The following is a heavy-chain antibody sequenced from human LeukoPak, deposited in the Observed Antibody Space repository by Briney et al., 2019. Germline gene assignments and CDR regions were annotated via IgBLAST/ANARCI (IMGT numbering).Heavy chain of an antibody. J-gene: IGHJ6*02. CDR2: MNPNSGNT. V-gene: IGHV1-8*01. CDR1: GYTFTSYD. D-gene: IGHD5-12*01. CDR3: ASRLRAYYYYYGMDV. Sequence: GASVKVSCKASGYTFTSYDINWVRQATGQGLEWMGWMNPNSGNTGYAQKFQGRVTMTRNTSISTAYMELSSLRSEDTAVYYCASRLRAYYYYYGMDVWGQGTTVTVSS.